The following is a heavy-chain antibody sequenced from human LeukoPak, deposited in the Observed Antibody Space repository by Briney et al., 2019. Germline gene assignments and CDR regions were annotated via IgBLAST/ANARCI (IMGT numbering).Heavy chain of an antibody. J-gene: IGHJ4*02. CDR3: AINGSSWYDY. D-gene: IGHD6-13*01. V-gene: IGHV3-23*01. CDR1: GLTFSSSA. Sequence: GGSLRLSCAASGLTFSSSAMSWVRQVPGKGLEWVSSISGSGYVTYYADSVKGRFTLSRDNFENTLYLRMNSLRAEDTAVYYCAINGSSWYDYWGQGTLVTVSS. CDR2: ISGSGYVT.